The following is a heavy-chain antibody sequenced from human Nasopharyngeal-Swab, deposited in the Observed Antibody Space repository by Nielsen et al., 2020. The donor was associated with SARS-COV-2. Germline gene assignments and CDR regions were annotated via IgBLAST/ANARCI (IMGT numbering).Heavy chain of an antibody. Sequence: SEPLSLTFTVPGCSISSYDWSWIRQSPGKGLEWIGDFYYSGITNYNPSLKSRVTILLDTSKNQFSLKLNSVTAADTAVYYCAREVVGGLVESWGQGTLVTVSS. D-gene: IGHD1-26*01. CDR2: FYYSGIT. J-gene: IGHJ4*02. V-gene: IGHV4-59*12. CDR3: AREVVGGLVES. CDR1: GCSISSYD.